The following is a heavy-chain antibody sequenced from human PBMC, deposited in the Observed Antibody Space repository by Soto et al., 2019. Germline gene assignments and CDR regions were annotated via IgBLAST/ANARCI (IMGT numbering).Heavy chain of an antibody. CDR1: GGSISSSSYY. CDR3: ARTVRGTTGAI. CDR2: IYYSGST. D-gene: IGHD3-16*01. J-gene: IGHJ3*02. Sequence: PSETLSLTCTVSGGSISSSSYYWGWIRQPPGKGLEWIGSIYYSGSTYYNPSLKSRVTISVDTSKNQFSLKLSSVTAADTAVYYCARTVRGTTGAIWGQGTMVTVSS. V-gene: IGHV4-39*01.